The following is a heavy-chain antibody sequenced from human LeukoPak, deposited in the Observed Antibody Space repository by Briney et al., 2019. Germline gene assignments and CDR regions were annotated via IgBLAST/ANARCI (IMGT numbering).Heavy chain of an antibody. CDR3: VRDLTGENAFDI. Sequence: GGSLRLSCAASEFTISSYEMHWVRQATGKGLEWVSGIGTAGDTYYPDSVKGRFTISREDDKNSLYLQMHSLRAGDTAVYYCVRDLTGENAFDIWGQGTMVTVSS. CDR1: EFTISSYE. CDR2: IGTAGDT. V-gene: IGHV3-13*01. D-gene: IGHD3-16*01. J-gene: IGHJ3*02.